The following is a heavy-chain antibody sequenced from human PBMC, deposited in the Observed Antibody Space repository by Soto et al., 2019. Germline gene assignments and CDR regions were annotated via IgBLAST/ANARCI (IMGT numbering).Heavy chain of an antibody. J-gene: IGHJ6*02. CDR3: ARELMPRSVCGMDV. CDR2: ISSSSSYI. V-gene: IGHV3-21*01. CDR1: GFTFSSYS. D-gene: IGHD2-8*01. Sequence: EVQLVESGGGLVKPGGSLRLSCAASGFTFSSYSMNWVRQAPGKGLEWVSSISSSSSYIYYADSVKGRFTISRDNAKNSLYLQMNSLRAEDTAVYYCARELMPRSVCGMDVWGLGTTVTVSS.